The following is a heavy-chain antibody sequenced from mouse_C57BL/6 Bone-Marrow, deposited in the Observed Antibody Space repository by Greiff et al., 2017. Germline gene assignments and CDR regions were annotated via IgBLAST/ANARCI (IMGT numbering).Heavy chain of an antibody. CDR1: GYTFTNYW. CDR2: IYPGGGYT. CDR3: ARDGYYAWFAY. J-gene: IGHJ3*01. Sequence: QVQLQQSGAELVRPGTSVKMSCKASGYTFTNYWIGWAKQRPGHGLEWIGDIYPGGGYTNYNEKFKGKATLTADKSSSTAYMQFSSLTSEDSAIDYCARDGYYAWFAYWGQGTLVTVSA. V-gene: IGHV1-63*01. D-gene: IGHD2-3*01.